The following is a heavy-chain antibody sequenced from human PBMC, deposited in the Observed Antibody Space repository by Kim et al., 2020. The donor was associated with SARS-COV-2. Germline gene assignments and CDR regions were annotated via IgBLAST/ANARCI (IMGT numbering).Heavy chain of an antibody. J-gene: IGHJ4*02. V-gene: IGHV3-23*01. CDR3: AKGRHDYTYYFDY. Sequence: GGSLRLSCVASGFTFRRHTMTWVRQAPGKGLEWVSGISGSGESTNYADSVKGRFTFSRDNSRNTVYLDMNSLIVEDTAVYFCAKGRHDYTYYFDYWGQG. D-gene: IGHD4-4*01. CDR1: GFTFRRHT. CDR2: ISGSGEST.